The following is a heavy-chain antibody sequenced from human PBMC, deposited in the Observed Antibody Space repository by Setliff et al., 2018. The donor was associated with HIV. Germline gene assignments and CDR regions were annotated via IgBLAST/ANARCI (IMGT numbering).Heavy chain of an antibody. J-gene: IGHJ3*01. CDR2: INQSGDT. V-gene: IGHV4-34*01. Sequence: PSETLSLTCAVYGGSFSGYYWSWIRQTPGRGLEWIGEINQSGDTNHNPSLKSRVTMSLDKSKNQFSPKLKSVTAADTAVFYCARWGVIDAFDVWGQGTVVTVSS. D-gene: IGHD3-10*01. CDR3: ARWGVIDAFDV. CDR1: GGSFSGYY.